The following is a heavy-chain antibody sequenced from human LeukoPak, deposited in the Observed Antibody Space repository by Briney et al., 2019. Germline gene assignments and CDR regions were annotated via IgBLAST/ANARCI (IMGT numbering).Heavy chain of an antibody. D-gene: IGHD4-17*01. Sequence: GGSLRLSREASGLSFVDYTMHWVRQPPGKGMEWVSLISRNGAATKYADSVRGRFTVSRDNSKNSLYLQMNSLRAEDTAVYYCARESTVTTQTSDYWGQGTLVTVSS. CDR1: GLSFVDYT. CDR2: ISRNGAAT. V-gene: IGHV3-43*01. J-gene: IGHJ4*02. CDR3: ARESTVTTQTSDY.